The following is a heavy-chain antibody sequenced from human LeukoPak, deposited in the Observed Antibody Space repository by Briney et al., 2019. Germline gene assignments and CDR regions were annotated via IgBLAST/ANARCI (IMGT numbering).Heavy chain of an antibody. J-gene: IGHJ4*02. CDR1: GGSISSSSYY. D-gene: IGHD2-2*01. CDR3: ARDSCSSTSCRRKFDN. CDR2: IYYSGST. V-gene: IGHV4-39*07. Sequence: PSETLSLTCTVSGGSISSSSYYWGWIRQPPGKGLEWIGSIYYSGSTYYNPSLKSRVTISVKTSKIQFSLKLSSVTAADSAVYYCARDSCSSTSCRRKFDNWGQGTLVTVPS.